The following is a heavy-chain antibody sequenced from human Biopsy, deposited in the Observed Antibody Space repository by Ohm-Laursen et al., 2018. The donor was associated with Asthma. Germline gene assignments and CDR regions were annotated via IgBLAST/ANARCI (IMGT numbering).Heavy chain of an antibody. Sequence: SLRLSCAASGFAFDYYAMSWARQAPGEGLAWVATIRPNYRGVDYVASVRGRFTVTRDDSKNTLYLHMSSLRAEDTAVYYCVKDTEETPNGYYTFEVWGQGTMVTVPS. CDR3: VKDTEETPNGYYTFEV. D-gene: IGHD2-8*01. CDR1: GFAFDYYA. V-gene: IGHV3-23*02. J-gene: IGHJ3*01. CDR2: IRPNYRGV.